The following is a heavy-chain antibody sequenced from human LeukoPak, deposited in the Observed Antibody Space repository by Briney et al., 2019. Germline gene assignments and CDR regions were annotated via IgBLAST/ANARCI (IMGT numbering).Heavy chain of an antibody. Sequence: SETLSLTCTVSGGSISSSSYYWGWIRQPPGKGLEWIGSIYYSGSTYYNPSLKSRVTISVDTSKNQFSLKLSSVTAAGTAVYYCARHSSDYGDADYWGQGTLVTVSS. J-gene: IGHJ4*02. CDR1: GGSISSSSYY. CDR2: IYYSGST. CDR3: ARHSSDYGDADY. V-gene: IGHV4-39*01. D-gene: IGHD4-17*01.